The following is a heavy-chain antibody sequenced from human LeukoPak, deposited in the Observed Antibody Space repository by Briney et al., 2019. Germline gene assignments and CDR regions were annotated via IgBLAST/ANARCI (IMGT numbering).Heavy chain of an antibody. Sequence: SETLSLTCTVSGGSIISYYWSWIRQPAGKGLEWIGRIYSSGSTNYNPSLKSRVTMSVDTSKNQFSLNLSSVTAADTAVYYCARAPTRGGGGALFDYWGQGTLVTVSS. CDR1: GGSIISYY. CDR3: ARAPTRGGGGALFDY. D-gene: IGHD3-16*01. CDR2: IYSSGST. J-gene: IGHJ4*02. V-gene: IGHV4-4*07.